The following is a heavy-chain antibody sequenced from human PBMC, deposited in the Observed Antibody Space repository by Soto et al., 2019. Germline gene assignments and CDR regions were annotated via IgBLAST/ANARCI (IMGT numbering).Heavy chain of an antibody. J-gene: IGHJ3*02. D-gene: IGHD2-21*02. CDR1: GFTFSTYW. CDR2: INSDGSRP. CDR3: AREDSDLDAFDI. V-gene: IGHV3-74*01. Sequence: EVQLVESGGDLVQPGGSLRLSCAASGFTFSTYWMHWVRQVPGRGLVWVSLINSDGSRPNYADSVKGRFTISRDNAKNTLYLQLNSLRVDDTAVYYCAREDSDLDAFDIWGHGTLVTVS.